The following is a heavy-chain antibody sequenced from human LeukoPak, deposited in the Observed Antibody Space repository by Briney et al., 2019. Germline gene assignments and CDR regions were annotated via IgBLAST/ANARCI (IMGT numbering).Heavy chain of an antibody. D-gene: IGHD3-3*01. CDR1: GGSISSYY. CDR2: IYYSGST. CDR3: ARSPYYDRAGFDP. Sequence: PSETLSLTCTVSGGSISSYYWSWLRQPPGKGLEWIGYIYYSGSTNYNPSLKSRVTISVDTSKNQFSLKLSSVTAADTAVYYCARSPYYDRAGFDPWGQGTLVTVSS. V-gene: IGHV4-59*01. J-gene: IGHJ5*02.